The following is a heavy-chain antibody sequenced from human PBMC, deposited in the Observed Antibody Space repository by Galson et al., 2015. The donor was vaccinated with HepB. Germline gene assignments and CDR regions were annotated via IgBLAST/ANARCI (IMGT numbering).Heavy chain of an antibody. CDR1: GGSISSSSYY. D-gene: IGHD3-3*01. CDR3: ARSLPGGDFWSGSNEPFDY. J-gene: IGHJ4*02. V-gene: IGHV4-39*01. CDR2: IYYSGST. Sequence: ETLSLTCTVSGGSISSSSYYWGWIRQPPGKGLEWIGSIYYSGSTYYNPSLKSRVTISVDTSKNQFSLKLSSVTAADTAVYYCARSLPGGDFWSGSNEPFDYWGQGTLVTVSS.